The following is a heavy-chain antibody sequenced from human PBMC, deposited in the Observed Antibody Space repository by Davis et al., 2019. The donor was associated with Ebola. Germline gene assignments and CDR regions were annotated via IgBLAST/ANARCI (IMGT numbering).Heavy chain of an antibody. Sequence: GESLKISCAASGFTFSSYAMLWVRQAPGKGLEWVAVISYDGSNKYYADSVKGRFTISRDNSKNTLYLQMNSLRAEDTAVYYCARVSRGKDIVVVVAAAFDYWGQGTLITVSS. D-gene: IGHD2-15*01. CDR2: ISYDGSNK. J-gene: IGHJ4*02. CDR3: ARVSRGKDIVVVVAAAFDY. CDR1: GFTFSSYA. V-gene: IGHV3-30*04.